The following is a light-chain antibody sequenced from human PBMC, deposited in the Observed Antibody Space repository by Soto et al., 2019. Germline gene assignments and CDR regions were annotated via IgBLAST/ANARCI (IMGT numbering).Light chain of an antibody. Sequence: EIVMTQSPATLSVSPGERATLSCRASQSVSRNLAWYKQKPGQAPRLLIYGASTRATGIPARFSGSGSGTEFTLTISSLQSEDFAVYYCQQYNNWPPLTFGGGTKVDIK. CDR3: QQYNNWPPLT. V-gene: IGKV3-15*01. CDR2: GAS. J-gene: IGKJ4*01. CDR1: QSVSRN.